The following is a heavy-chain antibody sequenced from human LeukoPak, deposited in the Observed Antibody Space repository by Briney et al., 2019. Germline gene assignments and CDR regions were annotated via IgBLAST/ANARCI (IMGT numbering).Heavy chain of an antibody. CDR3: ARFDFWSGYSMEDY. CDR2: INPNSGGT. CDR1: GYTFTGYY. J-gene: IGHJ4*02. Sequence: GASVKVSCKASGYTFTGYYMHWVRQAPGQGLEWMGWINPNSGGTNYAQKFQGRVTMTRGTSISTAYMELSRLRSDDTAVYYCARFDFWSGYSMEDYWGQGTLVTVSS. V-gene: IGHV1-2*02. D-gene: IGHD3-3*01.